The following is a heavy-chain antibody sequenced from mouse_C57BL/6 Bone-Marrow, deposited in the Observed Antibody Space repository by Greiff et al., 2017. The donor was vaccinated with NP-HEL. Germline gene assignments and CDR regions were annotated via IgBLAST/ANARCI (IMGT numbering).Heavy chain of an antibody. J-gene: IGHJ3*01. V-gene: IGHV1-26*01. Sequence: VQLKQSGPELVKPGASVKISCKASGYTFTDYYMNWVKQSHGKSLEWIGDINPNNGGTSYNQKFKGKATLTVDKSSSTAYMELRSLTSEDSAVYYCARRTYYYGFAYWGQGTLVTVSA. CDR3: ARRTYYYGFAY. D-gene: IGHD1-1*01. CDR2: INPNNGGT. CDR1: GYTFTDYY.